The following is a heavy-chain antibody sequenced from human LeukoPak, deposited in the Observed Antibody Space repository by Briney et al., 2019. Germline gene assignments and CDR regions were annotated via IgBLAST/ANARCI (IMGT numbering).Heavy chain of an antibody. CDR2: IYYSGST. CDR1: GGSISSNY. J-gene: IGHJ4*02. CDR3: ATGMLDY. V-gene: IGHV4-59*12. Sequence: PSETLSLTCTVSGGSISSNYWSWIRQPPGKGLEWIGYIYYSGSTNQNPSLKSRVTISVDTSKNQFSLKLSSVTAADTAVYYCATGMLDYWGQGTLVTVSS.